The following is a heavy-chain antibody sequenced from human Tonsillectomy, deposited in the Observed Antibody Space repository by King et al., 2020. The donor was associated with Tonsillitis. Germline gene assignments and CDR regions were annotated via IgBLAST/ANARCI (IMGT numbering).Heavy chain of an antibody. CDR2: ISAYNGNT. V-gene: IGHV1-18*04. CDR3: ARDAPLQPPDYGDADFDY. CDR1: GYTFTSYG. D-gene: IGHD4-17*01. Sequence: QLVQSGAEVKKPGASVKVSCKASGYTFTSYGISWVRQAPGQGLEWMGWISAYNGNTNYAQKLQGRVTMTTDTSTSTAYMELRSLRSDDTAVYYCARDAPLQPPDYGDADFDYWGQGTLVTVSS. J-gene: IGHJ4*02.